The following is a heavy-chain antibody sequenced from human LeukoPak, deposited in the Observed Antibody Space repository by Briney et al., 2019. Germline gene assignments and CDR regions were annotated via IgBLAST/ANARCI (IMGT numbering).Heavy chain of an antibody. CDR3: ARDRREWLVRYYYYYYGMDV. V-gene: IGHV1-8*01. Sequence: ASVTVSCTASGYTFTIYDINWVRQATGQGLEWMGWMNPNSGNTGYAQKFQGRVTMTRNTSISTAYMELSSLRSEDTAVYYCARDRREWLVRYYYYYYGMDVWGQGTTVTVSS. CDR2: MNPNSGNT. J-gene: IGHJ6*02. CDR1: GYTFTIYD. D-gene: IGHD6-19*01.